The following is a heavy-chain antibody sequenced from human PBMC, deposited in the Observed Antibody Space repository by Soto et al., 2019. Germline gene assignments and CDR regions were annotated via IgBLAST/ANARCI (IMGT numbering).Heavy chain of an antibody. V-gene: IGHV4-31*03. Sequence: QVQLQESGPGLVKPSQPLSLTCTVSGASISSGIYYWNWVRQLPGKGLEWIGCIHPSGRSHYNPPLGSRLSISMDTSGNQFSLQRSFVTAADTSDYYCASGHYAAKVGFWGQGTLVTVSS. D-gene: IGHD3-3*01. CDR3: ASGHYAAKVGF. CDR1: GASISSGIYY. J-gene: IGHJ1*01. CDR2: IHPSGRS.